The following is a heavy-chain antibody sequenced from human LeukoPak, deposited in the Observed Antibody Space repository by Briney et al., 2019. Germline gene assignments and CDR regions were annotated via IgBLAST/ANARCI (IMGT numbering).Heavy chain of an antibody. Sequence: ASVKVSCKASGYTFTGYYMHWVRQAPGQGLEWMGIINPSGGSTSYAQKFQGRVTMTRDTSTSTVYMELSSLRSEDTAVYYCARDSILFGNYDILTGYPRPYYGMDVWGQGTTVTVSS. CDR3: ARDSILFGNYDILTGYPRPYYGMDV. CDR2: INPSGGST. J-gene: IGHJ6*02. V-gene: IGHV1-46*01. D-gene: IGHD3-9*01. CDR1: GYTFTGYY.